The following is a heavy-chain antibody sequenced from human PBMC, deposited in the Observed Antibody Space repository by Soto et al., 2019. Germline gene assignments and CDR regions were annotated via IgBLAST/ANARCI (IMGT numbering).Heavy chain of an antibody. J-gene: IGHJ4*02. CDR2: ISGSGGSP. D-gene: IGHD2-8*02. CDR3: AKSPVWSLGYFDY. V-gene: IGHV3-23*01. Sequence: GGSLRLSCAASGFTFSSYAMSWVRQAPGKGLEWVSAISGSGGSPYYADSVKGRFTISRDNSKNTLYLQMNSLRAEDTAVYYCAKSPVWSLGYFDYWGQGTLVTVSS. CDR1: GFTFSSYA.